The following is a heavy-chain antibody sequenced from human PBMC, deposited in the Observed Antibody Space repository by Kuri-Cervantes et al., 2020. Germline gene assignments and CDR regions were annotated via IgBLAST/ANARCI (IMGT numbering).Heavy chain of an antibody. V-gene: IGHV4-59*01. CDR1: GGSISSYY. Sequence: SETLSLTCTVSGGSISSYYWSCIRQPPGKGLEWIGYLYYSGSTHYNPSLKSRVTISVDTSKNQFSLKLCSVTAADTAVYYCARGTVTTRGWFDPWAQGTLVTVSS. D-gene: IGHD4-17*01. CDR2: LYYSGST. CDR3: ARGTVTTRGWFDP. J-gene: IGHJ5*02.